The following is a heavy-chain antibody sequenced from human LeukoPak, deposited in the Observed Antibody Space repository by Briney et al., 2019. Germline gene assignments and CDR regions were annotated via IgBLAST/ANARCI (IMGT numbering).Heavy chain of an antibody. CDR2: IYTSGST. CDR3: ARVGFPHTFDY. V-gene: IGHV4-61*02. D-gene: IGHD3-10*01. Sequence: KPSETLSLTCTVSGGSISSSSYYWGWIRQPAGKGLEWIGRIYTSGSTNYNPSLKSRVTISVDTSKNQFSLKLSSVTAADTAVYYCARVGFPHTFDYWGQGTLVTVSS. CDR1: GGSISSSSYY. J-gene: IGHJ4*02.